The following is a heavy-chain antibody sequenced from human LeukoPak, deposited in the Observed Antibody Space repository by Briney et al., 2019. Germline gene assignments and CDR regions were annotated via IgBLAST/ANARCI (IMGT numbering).Heavy chain of an antibody. Sequence: SETLSLTCTVSGGSISSYYWSWIRQPPGKGLEWIGYIYTSGSTNYNPSLKSRVTISVDTSKNQFSLKLSSMTAADTAVYYCARHPAAAAGTRWFDPWGQGTLVTVSS. CDR3: ARHPAAAAGTRWFDP. D-gene: IGHD6-13*01. J-gene: IGHJ5*02. CDR1: GGSISSYY. V-gene: IGHV4-4*09. CDR2: IYTSGST.